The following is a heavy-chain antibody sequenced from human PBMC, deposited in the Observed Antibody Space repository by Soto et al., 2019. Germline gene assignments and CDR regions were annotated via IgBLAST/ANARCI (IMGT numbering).Heavy chain of an antibody. V-gene: IGHV3-72*01. CDR1: GFRFSDYY. CDR3: ARDTGGCYDY. Sequence: EVQLVESGGGLVQPGGSLRLSCAASGFRFSDYYMDWVRQVPGKGLEWIGRSRYQANSYNAEYAAFVKGRFSIARDGSKDSMYLQMNSLKTEDTAGYYCARDTGGCYDYWGQGVQVTVSS. D-gene: IGHD2-15*01. J-gene: IGHJ4*02. CDR2: SRYQANSYNA.